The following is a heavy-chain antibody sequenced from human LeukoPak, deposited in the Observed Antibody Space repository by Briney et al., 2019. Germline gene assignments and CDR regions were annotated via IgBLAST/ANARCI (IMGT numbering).Heavy chain of an antibody. V-gene: IGHV4-30-4*01. CDR1: GGSISSGDYY. D-gene: IGHD3-10*01. Sequence: SQTLSLTCTVSGGSISSGDYYWSWIRQPPGKGLEWIGYIYFSGSTYYNPSLKSRVTISVDTSKNQFSLKLSSVTAADTAVYYCARDPGGYYFDYWGQGTLVSVSS. J-gene: IGHJ4*02. CDR2: IYFSGST. CDR3: ARDPGGYYFDY.